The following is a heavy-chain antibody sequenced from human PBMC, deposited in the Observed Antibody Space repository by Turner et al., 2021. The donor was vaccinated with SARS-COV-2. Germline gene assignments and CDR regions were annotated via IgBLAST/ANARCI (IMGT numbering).Heavy chain of an antibody. J-gene: IGHJ4*02. Sequence: EVQLLESGGGLVQPGGSLRLSCTASGFTFGKYAMSWIRQAPGKGLEWVGFIRSTNFGGTTEYATSVRGRFNVSRDDSRTIAYLHMSSLKTEDTAVYYCARGRTGASYYFDYWGQGILVTVSS. CDR3: ARGRTGASYYFDY. D-gene: IGHD7-27*01. V-gene: IGHV3-49*03. CDR1: GFTFGKYA. CDR2: IRSTNFGGTT.